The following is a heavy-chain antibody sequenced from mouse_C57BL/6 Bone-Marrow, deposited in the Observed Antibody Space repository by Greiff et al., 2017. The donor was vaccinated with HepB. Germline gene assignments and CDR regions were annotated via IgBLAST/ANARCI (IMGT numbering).Heavy chain of an antibody. J-gene: IGHJ3*01. CDR1: GFTFSSYT. CDR2: ISGGGGNT. D-gene: IGHD3-2*02. V-gene: IGHV5-9*01. Sequence: EVKLMESGGGLVKPGGSLKLSCAASGFTFSSYTMSWVRQTPEKRLEWVATISGGGGNTYYPDSVKGRFTISRDNAKNTLYLKMSSLRSEDTALYYCARQASSGAWFAYWGQGTLVTVSA. CDR3: ARQASSGAWFAY.